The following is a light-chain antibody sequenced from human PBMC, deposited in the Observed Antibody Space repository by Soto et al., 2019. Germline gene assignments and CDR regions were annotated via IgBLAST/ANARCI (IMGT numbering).Light chain of an antibody. CDR1: PRVSSSS. CDR2: GAS. J-gene: IGKJ1*01. CDR3: QQYGSSPQT. V-gene: IGKV3-20*01. Sequence: ETVLTPSPAPLSLSPGLSATLSCRASPRVSSSSLAGYQQKPGQAPRLLIYGASSRATGIPDRCSGSGYGTDFTLTISRLEPGDFAVYYCQQYGSSPQTFGQGTKVEIK.